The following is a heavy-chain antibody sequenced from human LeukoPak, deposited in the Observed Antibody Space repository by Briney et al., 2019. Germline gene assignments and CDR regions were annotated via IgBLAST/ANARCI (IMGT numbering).Heavy chain of an antibody. CDR3: ATSGITMIVVELDY. J-gene: IGHJ4*02. D-gene: IGHD3-22*01. Sequence: GASVKVSCKASGYTFTGYYMHWVRQAPGQGLEWMGWINPNSGGTNYAQKFQGRVTMTRDTPISTAYMELSRLRSDDTAVYYCATSGITMIVVELDYWGQGTLVTVSS. CDR2: INPNSGGT. V-gene: IGHV1-2*02. CDR1: GYTFTGYY.